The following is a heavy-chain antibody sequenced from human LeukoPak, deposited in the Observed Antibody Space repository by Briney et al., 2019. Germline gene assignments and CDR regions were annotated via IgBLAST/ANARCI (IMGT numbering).Heavy chain of an antibody. V-gene: IGHV3-15*04. D-gene: IGHD3-10*01. CDR2: IASKTDGGAT. CDR3: TTGIRGD. J-gene: IGHJ4*02. Sequence: GGSLRLSCAASGFTFSSYAMSWVRQAPGEGLDWVGRIASKTDGGATDYAAPVKGRFTISRDDSENTLNLQMNSLKTEDTAVYYCTTGIRGDWGQGTLVTVSS. CDR1: GFTFSSYA.